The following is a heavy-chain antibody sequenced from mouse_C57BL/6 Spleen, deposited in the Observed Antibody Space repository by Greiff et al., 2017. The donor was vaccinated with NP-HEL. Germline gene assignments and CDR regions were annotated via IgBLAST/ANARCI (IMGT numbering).Heavy chain of an antibody. CDR3: ARDTLYGNPFDY. CDR2: ISDGGSYT. V-gene: IGHV5-4*01. Sequence: EVQGVESGGGLVKPGGSLKLSCAASGFTFSSYAMSWVRQTPEKRLEWVATISDGGSYTYYPDNVKGRFTISRDNAKNNLYLQMSHLKSEDTAMYYCARDTLYGNPFDYWGQGTTLTVSS. CDR1: GFTFSSYA. J-gene: IGHJ2*01. D-gene: IGHD2-1*01.